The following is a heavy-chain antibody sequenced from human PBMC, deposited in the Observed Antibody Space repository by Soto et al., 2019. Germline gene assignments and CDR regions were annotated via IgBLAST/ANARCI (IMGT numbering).Heavy chain of an antibody. V-gene: IGHV1-69*06. CDR3: ARDVVAGYCSGGSCPAGDY. CDR2: IIPIFGTA. CDR1: GGTFSSYA. J-gene: IGHJ4*02. D-gene: IGHD2-15*01. Sequence: VQLVQSGAEVKKPGSSVKVSCKASGGTFSSYAISWVRQAPGQGLEWMGGIIPIFGTANYAQKFQGRVTITADKSTSTAYMELSSLRSEDTAVYYCARDVVAGYCSGGSCPAGDYWGQGTLVTVSS.